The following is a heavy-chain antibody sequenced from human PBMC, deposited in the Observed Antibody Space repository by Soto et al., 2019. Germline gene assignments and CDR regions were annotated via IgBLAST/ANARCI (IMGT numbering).Heavy chain of an antibody. V-gene: IGHV3-23*01. CDR1: GFTFSSYA. CDR3: ARGGSLNWFFDL. J-gene: IGHJ2*01. Sequence: PGGSLRLSCAASGFTFSSYAMNWVRQAPGKGLEWVSVISGSGGSTYYADSVKGRFTISRDNAKNTLYLQMNSLRAEDTAVYYCARGGSLNWFFDLWGRRSSVTVSS. D-gene: IGHD1-26*01. CDR2: ISGSGGST.